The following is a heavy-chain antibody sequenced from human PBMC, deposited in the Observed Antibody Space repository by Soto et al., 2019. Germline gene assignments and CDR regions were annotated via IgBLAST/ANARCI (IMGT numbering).Heavy chain of an antibody. CDR3: AMGLRGDPYFDY. Sequence: PGGSLRLSCAASGFTFSSYAMSWVRQAPGKGLEWVSAISGSGGSTYYADSVKGRFTISRDNSKNTLYLQMNSLRAEDTAVYYCAMGLRGDPYFDYWGQGTLVTVSS. V-gene: IGHV3-23*01. CDR2: ISGSGGST. D-gene: IGHD2-21*02. J-gene: IGHJ4*02. CDR1: GFTFSSYA.